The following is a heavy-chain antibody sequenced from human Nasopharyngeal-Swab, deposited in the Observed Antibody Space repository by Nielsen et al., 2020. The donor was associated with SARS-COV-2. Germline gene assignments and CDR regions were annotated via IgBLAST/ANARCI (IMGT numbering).Heavy chain of an antibody. V-gene: IGHV5-51*01. D-gene: IGHD2-2*01. CDR3: ARRKFQLLSGYYYYYMDV. CDR1: GYSFTSYW. Sequence: GESLKISCKGSGYSFTSYWIAWVRQMRGKGLEWMGIIYAGDSDTRYSPSFQGQVTISVDKSIKTAYLQWSSLKASDTAMYFCARRKFQLLSGYYYYYMDVWGQGTTVTVSS. CDR2: IYAGDSDT. J-gene: IGHJ6*03.